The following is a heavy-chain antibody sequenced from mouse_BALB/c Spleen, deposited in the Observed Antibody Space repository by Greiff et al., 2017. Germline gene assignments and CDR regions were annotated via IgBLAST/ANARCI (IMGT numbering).Heavy chain of an antibody. CDR3: ARDRDDGYYEGFAY. J-gene: IGHJ3*01. D-gene: IGHD2-3*01. CDR2: INSNGGST. Sequence: EVQGVESGGGLVQPGGSLKLSCAASGFTFSSYGMSWVRQTPDKRLELVATINSNGGSTYYPDSVKGRFTISRDNAKNTLYLQMSSLKSEDTAMYYCARDRDDGYYEGFAYWGQGTLVTVSA. CDR1: GFTFSSYG. V-gene: IGHV5-6-3*01.